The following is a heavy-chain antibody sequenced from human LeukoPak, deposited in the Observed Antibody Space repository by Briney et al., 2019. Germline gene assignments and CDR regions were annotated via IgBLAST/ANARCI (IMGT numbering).Heavy chain of an antibody. CDR2: IRYDGSNK. V-gene: IGHV3-30*02. CDR1: GFTFSSYG. D-gene: IGHD3-22*01. CDR3: AKAYYYDSSGLTDPYYFDY. Sequence: GGSLRLSCAASGFTFSSYGMHWVRQAPGKGLEWVAFIRYDGSNKYYADSVKGRFTISRDNSKNTLYLQMNSLRAEDTAVYYCAKAYYYDSSGLTDPYYFDYWGQGTLVTVSS. J-gene: IGHJ4*02.